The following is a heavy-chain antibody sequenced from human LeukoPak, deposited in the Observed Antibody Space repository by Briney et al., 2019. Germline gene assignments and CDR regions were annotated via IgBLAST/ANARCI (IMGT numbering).Heavy chain of an antibody. D-gene: IGHD2-2*01. CDR2: MNPNSGNT. V-gene: IGHV1-8*01. CDR1: GYTFTSYD. J-gene: IGHJ5*02. Sequence: ASVKVSCKXSGYTFTSYDINWVRQATGQGLEWMGWMNPNSGNTGYSQKFQGRVTMTRNTSISTAYMELSSLRSEDTAVYYCARASSTRSWFDPWGQGTLVTVSS. CDR3: ARASSTRSWFDP.